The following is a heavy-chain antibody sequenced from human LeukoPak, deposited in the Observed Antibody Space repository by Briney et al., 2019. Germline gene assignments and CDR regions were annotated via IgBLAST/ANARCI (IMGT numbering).Heavy chain of an antibody. D-gene: IGHD4-17*01. V-gene: IGHV4-39*07. Sequence: MPSETLSLTCTVSGGSISSSSYYWGWIRQPPGKGLEWIGSIYYSGSTYYNPSLKSRVTISVDTSKNQFSLKLSSVTAADTAVYYCAKDRPSYGDYELGGDYWGQGTLVTVSS. J-gene: IGHJ4*02. CDR2: IYYSGST. CDR3: AKDRPSYGDYELGGDY. CDR1: GGSISSSSYY.